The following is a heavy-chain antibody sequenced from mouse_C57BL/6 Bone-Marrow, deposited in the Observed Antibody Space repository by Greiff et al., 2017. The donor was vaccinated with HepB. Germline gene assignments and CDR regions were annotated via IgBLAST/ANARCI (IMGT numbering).Heavy chain of an antibody. Sequence: QVQLQQSGAELVKPGASVKMSCKASGYTFTSYWITWVKQRPGQVLEWIGDIYPGSGSTNYNEKFKSKATLTVDTSSSTAYMQLSSLTSEDSAVYYCALPWFAYWGQGTLVTVSA. V-gene: IGHV1-55*01. J-gene: IGHJ3*01. CDR2: IYPGSGST. CDR3: ALPWFAY. CDR1: GYTFTSYW.